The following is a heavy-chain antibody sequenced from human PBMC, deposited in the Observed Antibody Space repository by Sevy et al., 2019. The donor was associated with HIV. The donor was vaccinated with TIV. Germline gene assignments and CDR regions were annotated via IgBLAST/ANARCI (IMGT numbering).Heavy chain of an antibody. D-gene: IGHD3-16*01. CDR3: AGGWGLDC. CDR2: IRPDGSDK. J-gene: IGHJ4*02. V-gene: IGHV3-7*04. Sequence: GGSLRLSCAASGFTFSPYWMTWVRQAPGKGLEWVANIRPDGSDKYYVKSVKGRFTISRDNAKTSLYLQMNSRVADNTAMYYCAGGWGLDCWGQGALVTVSS. CDR1: GFTFSPYW.